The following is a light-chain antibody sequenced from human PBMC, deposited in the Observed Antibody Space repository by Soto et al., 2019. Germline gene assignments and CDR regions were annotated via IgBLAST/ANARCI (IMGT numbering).Light chain of an antibody. CDR2: LGS. V-gene: IGKV2-28*01. CDR3: MQALHTPWT. CDR1: QSLLHSNGYSY. Sequence: EIVMTQSPLSLPVTPGEPASISCRSSQSLLHSNGYSYLDWYLQKPGQSPHLLIYLGSNRASGVPDRFSGSGSGTNFTLKISRVEAEDVGVYYCMQALHTPWTFGQGTKVQIK. J-gene: IGKJ1*01.